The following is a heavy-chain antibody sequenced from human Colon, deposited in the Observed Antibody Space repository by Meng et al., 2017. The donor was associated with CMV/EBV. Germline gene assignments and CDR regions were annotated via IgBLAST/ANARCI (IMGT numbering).Heavy chain of an antibody. Sequence: ATGYTVRSNGITWVRQDPGQGAEWMGWISADNGNTNYAQKFQGRVTMTTDTSTSTAYMELGSLRSDDTAVYYCAKAYSEHYCCLGDWGQGTLVTVSS. CDR1: GYTVRSNG. D-gene: IGHD5-12*01. V-gene: IGHV1-18*01. J-gene: IGHJ1*01. CDR2: ISADNGNT. CDR3: AKAYSEHYCCLGD.